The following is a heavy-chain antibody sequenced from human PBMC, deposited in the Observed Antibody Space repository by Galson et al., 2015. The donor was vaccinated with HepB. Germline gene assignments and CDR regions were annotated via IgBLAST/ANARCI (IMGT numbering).Heavy chain of an antibody. CDR3: VRPRRGSGYSYACLH. J-gene: IGHJ4*02. V-gene: IGHV1-2*02. CDR2: INPNSGGT. Sequence: SVKVSCKVSGYTFTNYYMHWVRQAPGQGLEWMGWINPNSGGTNYARKFQGRVTMTRDTSISTAYMELSRLKSDDTAVYYCVRPRRGSGYSYACLHWGQGTLVTVSS. CDR1: GYTFTNYY. D-gene: IGHD5-12*01.